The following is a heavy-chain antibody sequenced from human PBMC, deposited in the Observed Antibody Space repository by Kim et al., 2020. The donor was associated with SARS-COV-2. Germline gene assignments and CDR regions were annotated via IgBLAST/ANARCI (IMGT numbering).Heavy chain of an antibody. CDR3: AREGGGVLRYFQYDYGMGV. J-gene: IGHJ6*02. CDR2: ISDDGGNK. CDR1: GFTFSSYA. V-gene: IGHV3-30*04. D-gene: IGHD3-9*01. Sequence: GGSLRLSCAASGFTFSSYAMHWVRQAPGKGLEWVAVISDDGGNKYYVDSVKGRFTISRDNSKNTLYLQMSSLRAEDTAVYYCAREGGGVLRYFQYDYGMGVWGQGPTVTVPS.